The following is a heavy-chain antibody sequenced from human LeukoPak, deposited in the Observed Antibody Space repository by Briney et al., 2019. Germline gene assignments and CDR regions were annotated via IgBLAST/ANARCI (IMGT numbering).Heavy chain of an antibody. CDR2: ISPYNGNT. J-gene: IGHJ4*02. D-gene: IGHD3-3*01. CDR1: GYTFTSYG. Sequence: GASVKVSCKASGYTFTSYGLNWVRQAPGQGLEWMGWISPYNGNTNYAQNFQGRVTMTTDTSTSTAYMDLRSLRSDDTAVYYCARDLSAIKYYDFWSGYIYWGQGTLVTVSS. CDR3: ARDLSAIKYYDFWSGYIY. V-gene: IGHV1-18*01.